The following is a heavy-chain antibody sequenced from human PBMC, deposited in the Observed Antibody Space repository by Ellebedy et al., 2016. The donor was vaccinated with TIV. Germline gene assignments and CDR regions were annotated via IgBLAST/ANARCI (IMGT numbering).Heavy chain of an antibody. J-gene: IGHJ4*02. CDR3: ARLGMLLESRGDY. CDR1: GFTFSSYG. CDR2: IWYDGSNK. V-gene: IGHV3-33*01. D-gene: IGHD2-8*01. Sequence: GESLKISCAAFGFTFSSYGMHWVRQAPGKGLEWVAVIWYDGSNKYYADSVKGRFTISRDNSKNTLYLQMNSLRAEDTAVYYCARLGMLLESRGDYWGQGTLVTVSS.